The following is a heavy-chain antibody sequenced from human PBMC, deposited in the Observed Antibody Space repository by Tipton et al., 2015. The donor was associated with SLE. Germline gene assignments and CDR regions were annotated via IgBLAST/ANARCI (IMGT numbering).Heavy chain of an antibody. CDR2: VFYSGST. CDR3: ARQDHKGFDY. V-gene: IGHV4-59*08. J-gene: IGHJ4*02. CDR1: SGSINTYY. Sequence: TLSLTCTVSSGSINTYYWSWIRQPPGKGLEWIGYVFYSGSTNYNPSLKSRVTISVDTSKNQFSLKLSSVTAADTAVYYCARQDHKGFDYWGQGTLVTVSS.